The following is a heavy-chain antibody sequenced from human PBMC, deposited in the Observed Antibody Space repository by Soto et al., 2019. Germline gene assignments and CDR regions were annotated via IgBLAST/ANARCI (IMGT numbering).Heavy chain of an antibody. V-gene: IGHV1-2*04. CDR1: GYTFTGYY. CDR2: INPNSGGT. J-gene: IGHJ5*02. D-gene: IGHD3-9*01. CDR3: ARVGGYYDILTGYYYNNWFDP. Sequence: QVQLVQSGAEVKKPGASVKASCKASGYTFTGYYMHWVRQAPGQGLEWMGWINPNSGGTNYAQKFQGWVTMPRDTSISTAYMELSRLRSDDTAVYYCARVGGYYDILTGYYYNNWFDPWGQGTLVTVSS.